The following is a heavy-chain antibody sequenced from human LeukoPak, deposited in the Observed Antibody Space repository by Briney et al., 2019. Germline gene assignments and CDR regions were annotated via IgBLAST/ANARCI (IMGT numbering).Heavy chain of an antibody. V-gene: IGHV4-59*01. CDR2: IYYSGST. J-gene: IGHJ1*01. Sequence: SETLSLTCTVSGGSISSYYWSWIRQPPGKGLEWIGYIYYSGSTNYNPSLKSRVTISVDTSKNQFSLKLSSVTPADTAVYYCARVAPSFTWFGELSGYFQHWGQGTLVTVSS. CDR3: ARVAPSFTWFGELSGYFQH. CDR1: GGSISSYY. D-gene: IGHD3-10*01.